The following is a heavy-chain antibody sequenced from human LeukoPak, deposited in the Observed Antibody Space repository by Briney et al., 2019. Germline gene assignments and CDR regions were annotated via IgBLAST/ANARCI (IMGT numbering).Heavy chain of an antibody. CDR1: GFTFENYW. V-gene: IGHV3-7*01. CDR2: IKQDGSVQ. J-gene: IGHJ4*02. Sequence: GGSLRLSCAASGFTFENYWMSWVRQAPGKGPEWVAHIKQDGSVQHYLDSVKGRFTISRDNAKNSVILHMNSLRVEDAAVYYCARWAEVTDVWGQGTLVTVSS. D-gene: IGHD5-18*01. CDR3: ARWAEVTDV.